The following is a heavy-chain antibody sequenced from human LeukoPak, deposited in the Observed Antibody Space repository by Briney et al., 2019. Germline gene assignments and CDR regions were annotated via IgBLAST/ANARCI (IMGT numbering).Heavy chain of an antibody. D-gene: IGHD3-3*01. CDR3: ARDVSDFWSFSKYYYMDV. CDR1: GYAFTRHY. CDR2: INPSGSST. J-gene: IGHJ6*03. Sequence: GASVKVSCKASGYAFTRHYMHWVRQAPGQGLEWMGLINPSGSSTIYAQKFQGRVTMTRDMSTSTDYMELSSLRSEDTAVYYCARDVSDFWSFSKYYYMDVWGKGTTVTVSS. V-gene: IGHV1-46*01.